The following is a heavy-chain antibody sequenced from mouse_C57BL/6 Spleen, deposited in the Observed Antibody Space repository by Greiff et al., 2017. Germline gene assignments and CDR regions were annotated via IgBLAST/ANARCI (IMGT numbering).Heavy chain of an antibody. J-gene: IGHJ4*01. V-gene: IGHV1-66*01. Sequence: QVQLQQSGPELVKPGASVKISCKASGYSFTSYYIHWVKQRPGQGLEWIGWIYPGSGNTKYNEKFKGKATLTADTSSSTAYMQLSSLTSEDSAVYYCAKDYDDFHAMDYWGQGTSVTVSS. CDR1: GYSFTSYY. D-gene: IGHD2-4*01. CDR2: IYPGSGNT. CDR3: AKDYDDFHAMDY.